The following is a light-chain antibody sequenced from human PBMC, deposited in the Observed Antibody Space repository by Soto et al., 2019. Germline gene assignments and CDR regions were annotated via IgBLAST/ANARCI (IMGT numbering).Light chain of an antibody. CDR1: RSISNY. J-gene: IGKJ1*01. V-gene: IGKV1-39*01. CDR2: AAS. Sequence: DIQMTQSPSSLSASVGDRVTITCRASRSISNYLNWYQQTSGKAPRLLIYAASSLQTGVPSRFSGTGAGTAFTLTITSLQPEDSATYYGQQSYSVPRFGQGTRVDLK. CDR3: QQSYSVPR.